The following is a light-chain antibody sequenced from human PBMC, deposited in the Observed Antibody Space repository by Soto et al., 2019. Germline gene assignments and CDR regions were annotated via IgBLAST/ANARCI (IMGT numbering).Light chain of an antibody. CDR2: GTS. CDR3: QQFGSSRLT. J-gene: IGKJ4*01. Sequence: EIVLTQSPGNLSLSPGERATLSCRASQSVSSSFLTWYQQRPGQAPRLLIYGTSGRASGIPDRFSGSGSGTDFTLTISRLEPEDFAVYYCQQFGSSRLTFGGGTKVEIK. CDR1: QSVSSSF. V-gene: IGKV3-20*01.